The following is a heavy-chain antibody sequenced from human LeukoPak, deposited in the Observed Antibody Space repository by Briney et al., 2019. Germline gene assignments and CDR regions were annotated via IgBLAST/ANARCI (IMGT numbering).Heavy chain of an antibody. J-gene: IGHJ3*02. V-gene: IGHV3-33*01. CDR1: GFTFSSYG. D-gene: IGHD3-10*01. CDR3: ARPPGRTGAFDI. Sequence: GRSLRLSCAASGFTFSSYGMHWVRQAPGKGREWVAVIWYDGSNKYYADSVKGRFTISRDNSKNTLYLQMNSLRAEDSAVYYCARPPGRTGAFDIWGQGTMVTVSS. CDR2: IWYDGSNK.